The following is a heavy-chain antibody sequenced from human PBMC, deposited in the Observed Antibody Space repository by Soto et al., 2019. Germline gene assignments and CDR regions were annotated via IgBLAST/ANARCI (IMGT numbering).Heavy chain of an antibody. V-gene: IGHV4-31*03. J-gene: IGHJ4*02. D-gene: IGHD5-18*01. CDR3: ARDGGTAMVPLDY. CDR1: GGSISSGGYY. CDR2: IYYSGST. Sequence: SETLSLTCTVSGGSISSGGYYWSWIRQHPGKGLEWIGYIYYSGSTYYNPSLKSRVTISVDTSKNQFSLKLSSVTAADTAVYYCARDGGTAMVPLDYWGQGTWSPSPQ.